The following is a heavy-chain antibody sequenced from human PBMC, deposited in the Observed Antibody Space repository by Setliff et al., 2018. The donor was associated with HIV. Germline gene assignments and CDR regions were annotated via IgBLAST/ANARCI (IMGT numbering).Heavy chain of an antibody. CDR1: EFTFSEYW. J-gene: IGHJ3*02. CDR3: ARIYRSSWPFDACDI. D-gene: IGHD6-6*01. CDR2: IKQDESEI. Sequence: LSLSCAASEFTFSEYWMTWVRQAPGKGLEWLANIKQDESEIYYVDSVRCRFTGSRDNARNSLYLQMNSLRAEDTAIYYCARIYRSSWPFDACDIWGQGTMVTVSS. V-gene: IGHV3-7*03.